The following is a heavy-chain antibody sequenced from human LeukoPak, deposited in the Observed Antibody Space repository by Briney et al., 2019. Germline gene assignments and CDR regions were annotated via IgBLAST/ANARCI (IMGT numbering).Heavy chain of an antibody. J-gene: IGHJ6*04. CDR2: IKSKTDGGTT. CDR1: GFTFSNAW. Sequence: PGGSLRLSCAASGFTFSNAWMSWVRQAPGKGLEWVGRIKSKTDGGTTDYAAPVKGRFTISRDDSKNTLYLQMNSLRAEDTAVYYCARSGGSGSYYPYYYYGMDVWGKGTTVTVSS. V-gene: IGHV3-15*01. D-gene: IGHD3-10*01. CDR3: ARSGGSGSYYPYYYYGMDV.